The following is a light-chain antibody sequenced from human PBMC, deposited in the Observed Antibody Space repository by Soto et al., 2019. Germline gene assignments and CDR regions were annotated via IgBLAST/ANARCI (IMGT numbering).Light chain of an antibody. J-gene: IGLJ1*01. CDR3: QSYDSSNYV. Sequence: NFMLTQPHSVSESPGKTVTISYTGSSGSIASNYVQWYQQRPGSAPTTVIYEDNQRPSGVPDRFSGSIDSSSNSASLTISGLKTEDEADYYCQSYDSSNYVFGTGTKVTVL. CDR2: EDN. V-gene: IGLV6-57*02. CDR1: SGSIASNY.